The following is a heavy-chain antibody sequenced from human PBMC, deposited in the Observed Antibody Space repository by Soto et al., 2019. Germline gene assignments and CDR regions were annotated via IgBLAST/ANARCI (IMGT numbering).Heavy chain of an antibody. V-gene: IGHV4-31*03. Sequence: PSETLSLTCTVSGGSISSGGYYWSWIRQHPGKALEWIGYIYYSGSTYYNPSLKSRVTISVDTSKNQFSLKLSSVTAADTAVYYCPRVGLVLLWFVELPSTTDDAFDIWGQGTMVTVSS. J-gene: IGHJ3*02. CDR2: IYYSGST. D-gene: IGHD3-10*01. CDR1: GGSISSGGYY. CDR3: PRVGLVLLWFVELPSTTDDAFDI.